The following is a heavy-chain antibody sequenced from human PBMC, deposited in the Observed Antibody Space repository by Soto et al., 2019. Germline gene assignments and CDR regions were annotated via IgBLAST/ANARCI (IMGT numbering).Heavy chain of an antibody. CDR1: GGTFSSYA. J-gene: IGHJ6*02. Sequence: QVQLVQSGAEVKKPGSSVKVSCKASGGTFSSYAISWVRQAPGQGLAWLGGIIPIFGTANYAQKFQGRVTIPAGEFTSTDYMELSSLRSEDTDVYYCARGSVAGSSYYYYFVMDVWCQGNTVTVSS. D-gene: IGHD6-19*01. CDR2: IIPIFGTA. V-gene: IGHV1-69*01. CDR3: ARGSVAGSSYYYYFVMDV.